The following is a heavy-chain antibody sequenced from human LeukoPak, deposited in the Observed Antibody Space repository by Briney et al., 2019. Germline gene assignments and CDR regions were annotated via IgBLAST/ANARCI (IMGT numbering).Heavy chain of an antibody. J-gene: IGHJ4*02. CDR1: GYTFTDYY. CDR3: AREGVAVDF. D-gene: IGHD2-15*01. V-gene: IGHV1-2*02. CDR2: VNPDSGGT. Sequence: ASVKVSCKASGYTFTDYYIHWVRQAPGQGLEWMGWVNPDSGGTNYAQKFQGRVTMTRDTSISTAYMELSGLRSDDTAMFYCAREGVAVDFWGQGTLVTVSS.